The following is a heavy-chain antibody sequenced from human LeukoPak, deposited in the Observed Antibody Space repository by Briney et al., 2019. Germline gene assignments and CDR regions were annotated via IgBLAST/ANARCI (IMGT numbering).Heavy chain of an antibody. CDR2: IYSGGGT. V-gene: IGHV3-53*01. J-gene: IGHJ4*02. CDR3: ARGQGSTSAWYFDY. Sequence: GGSLRLSCAASGFTVSSNYMGWVRQAPGKGLEWVSFIYSGGGTYYADSVKGRFTISRDNSKNTLSLQMNNLRAEDTAVYYCARGQGSTSAWYFDYWGQGTLVTVSS. CDR1: GFTVSSNY. D-gene: IGHD6-19*01.